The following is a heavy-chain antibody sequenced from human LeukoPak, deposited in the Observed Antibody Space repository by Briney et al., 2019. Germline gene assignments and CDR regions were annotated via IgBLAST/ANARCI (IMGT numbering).Heavy chain of an antibody. V-gene: IGHV4-34*01. Sequence: PSETLSLTCAVYGGSFSGYYWSWLRQPPGKGLEWIGEINHSGSTNYNPSLKSRVTISVDTSKNQFSLKLSSVTAADTAVYYCARGRVRRDGNRFDYWGQGTLVTVSS. D-gene: IGHD1-1*01. J-gene: IGHJ4*02. CDR2: INHSGST. CDR3: ARGRVRRDGNRFDY. CDR1: GGSFSGYY.